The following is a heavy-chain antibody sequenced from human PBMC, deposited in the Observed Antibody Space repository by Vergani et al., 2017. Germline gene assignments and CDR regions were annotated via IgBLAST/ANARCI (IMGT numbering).Heavy chain of an antibody. CDR2: LIPIFGTT. CDR3: ARDRRYCSGGSCYLDY. Sequence: QVQLVQSGAEVKKPGSSVKVSCKASGGTFSTYAISWVRQAPGQGLEWMGRLIPIFGTTNYAQNFQGRVTITADESTSTAYMELRSLRSEDTAVDYCARDRRYCSGGSCYLDYWGQGTLITVSS. CDR1: GGTFSTYA. J-gene: IGHJ4*02. D-gene: IGHD2-15*01. V-gene: IGHV1-69*13.